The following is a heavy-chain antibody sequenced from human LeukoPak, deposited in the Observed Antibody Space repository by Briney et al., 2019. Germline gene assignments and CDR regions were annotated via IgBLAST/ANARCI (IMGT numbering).Heavy chain of an antibody. CDR2: ISGSGRST. CDR1: GFIFSNYD. J-gene: IGHJ6*02. Sequence: PGGSLRLSCVASGFIFSNYDMRWVRQAPGKGLEWVSSISGSGRSTYYAESVKGRFTISRDNSKNTLDLHMYSLRAEDTAVYYCARAPHYSNYGPYYYGMDVWGQGTTVTVSS. V-gene: IGHV3-23*01. CDR3: ARAPHYSNYGPYYYGMDV. D-gene: IGHD4-11*01.